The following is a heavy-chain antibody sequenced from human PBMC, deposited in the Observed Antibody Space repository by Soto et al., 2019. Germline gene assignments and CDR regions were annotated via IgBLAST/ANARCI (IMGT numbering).Heavy chain of an antibody. CDR2: IKQDGMEK. J-gene: IGHJ3*02. D-gene: IGHD3-22*01. CDR3: ARVGDYYDSSGSDAFDI. V-gene: IGHV3-7*03. Sequence: GGSLRLSCAAWGFTVSSYWMSFVLQAPGKWLEWVANIKQDGMEKYYVDSVKGRFTISRDNAKNSLYLQMNSLRAEDTAVYYCARVGDYYDSSGSDAFDIWGQGTMVTVSS. CDR1: GFTVSSYW.